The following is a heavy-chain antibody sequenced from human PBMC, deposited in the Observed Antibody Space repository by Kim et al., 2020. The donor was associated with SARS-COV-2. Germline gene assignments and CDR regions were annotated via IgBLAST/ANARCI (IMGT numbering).Heavy chain of an antibody. CDR3: AKLYSSSWDFDY. CDR2: ISYDGSNK. D-gene: IGHD6-13*01. CDR1: GFTFSSYG. V-gene: IGHV3-30*18. J-gene: IGHJ4*02. Sequence: GGSLRLSCAASGFTFSSYGMHWVRQAPGKGLEWVAVISYDGSNKYYADSVKGRFTISRDNSKNTLYLQMNSLRAEDTAVYYCAKLYSSSWDFDYWGQGTL.